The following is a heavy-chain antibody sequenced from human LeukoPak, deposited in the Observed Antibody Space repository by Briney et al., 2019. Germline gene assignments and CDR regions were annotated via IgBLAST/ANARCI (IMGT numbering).Heavy chain of an antibody. CDR1: CYTFTSYG. CDR2: ISPYNGNT. CDR3: ARDGPGEAAAGYYYYGMDV. J-gene: IGHJ6*04. D-gene: IGHD6-13*01. Sequence: RASVKVSCKASCYTFTSYGISWVRQAPGQGPEWMERISPYNGNTNYAQKLQGRVTMTTDTSTSTAYMELRSLRSDDTAVYYCARDGPGEAAAGYYYYGMDVWGKGTTVTVSS. V-gene: IGHV1-18*04.